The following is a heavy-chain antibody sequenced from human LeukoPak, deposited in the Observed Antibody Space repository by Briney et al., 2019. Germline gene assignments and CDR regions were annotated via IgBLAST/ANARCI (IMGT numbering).Heavy chain of an antibody. CDR1: GGSISSGGYY. CDR3: ASMSRYSYGFGY. J-gene: IGHJ4*02. Sequence: PSETLSLTCTVSGGSISSGGYYWSWIRQHPGKGLEWIGYIYYSGSTYYNPSLKSRVTKSVDTSKNQFSLKLSSVTAADTAVYYCASMSRYSYGFGYWGQGTLVTVSS. V-gene: IGHV4-31*03. CDR2: IYYSGST. D-gene: IGHD5-18*01.